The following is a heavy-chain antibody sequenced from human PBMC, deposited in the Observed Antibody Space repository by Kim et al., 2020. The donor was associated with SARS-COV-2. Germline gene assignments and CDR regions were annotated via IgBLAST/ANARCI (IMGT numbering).Heavy chain of an antibody. J-gene: IGHJ4*02. V-gene: IGHV3-74*01. D-gene: IGHD6-13*01. CDR3: AREGDSTFVTGLDY. CDR1: GFTFSSYW. Sequence: GGSLRLSCAASGFTFSSYWMHWVRQAPGKGLVWVSRINSDGSSTSYADSVKGRFTISRDNAKNTLYLQMNSLRAEDTAVYYCAREGDSTFVTGLDYWGQGTLVPVSS. CDR2: INSDGSST.